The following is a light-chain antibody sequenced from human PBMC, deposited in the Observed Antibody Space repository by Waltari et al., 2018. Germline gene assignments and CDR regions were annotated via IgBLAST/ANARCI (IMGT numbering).Light chain of an antibody. Sequence: EIVLTQSPGTLSLSPGERVTLSCRASQSVTSNYLAWYQQKPGQAPRLLIYGASSRATDIPGRFSGSGSGTDFTLTISRLEPEDFAVYYCQHYGSSPETFGQGTKLEIK. V-gene: IGKV3-20*01. CDR2: GAS. J-gene: IGKJ2*01. CDR3: QHYGSSPET. CDR1: QSVTSNY.